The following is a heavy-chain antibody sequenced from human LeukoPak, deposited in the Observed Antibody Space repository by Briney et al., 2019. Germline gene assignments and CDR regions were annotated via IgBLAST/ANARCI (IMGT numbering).Heavy chain of an antibody. D-gene: IGHD3-10*01. V-gene: IGHV3-48*01. CDR2: ISSSSDTI. CDR3: ARDYYASGSYYVDY. CDR1: GFTFSTYS. J-gene: IGHJ4*02. Sequence: PGGSLRLSCAASGFTFSTYSMNWVRQAPGKGLEWVSYISSSSDTIYYADSVKGRSIISRDNAKNSLYLQMNSLRAEDTAVYYCARDYYASGSYYVDYWGQGTLVTVSS.